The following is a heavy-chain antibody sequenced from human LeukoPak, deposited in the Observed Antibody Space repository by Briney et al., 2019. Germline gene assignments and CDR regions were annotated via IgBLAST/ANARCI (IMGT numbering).Heavy chain of an antibody. CDR3: ARGRRYYDSSGRYFDF. CDR1: GGFLNNYY. CDR2: IFYTGST. Sequence: SETLSLTCTVSGGFLNNYYWSWIRQPPGKGPECIGYIFYTGSTNYNPSLKSRVTISVDKSKNQFSLGLSSVTAADTAVYYCARGRRYYDSSGRYFDFWGQGTLVTVSS. D-gene: IGHD3-22*01. V-gene: IGHV4-59*08. J-gene: IGHJ4*02.